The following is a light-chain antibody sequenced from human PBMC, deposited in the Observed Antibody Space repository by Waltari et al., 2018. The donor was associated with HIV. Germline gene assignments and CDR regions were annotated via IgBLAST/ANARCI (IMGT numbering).Light chain of an antibody. CDR3: SSDTTIYTWV. CDR2: DVS. CDR1: RSDIGEYNY. Sequence: QSALTQPASVSESPGQSITISCTGTRSDIGEYNYVSWFQHHPTKAPKRIIFDVSYRPAGVSNRSSGSKSGNPSSLTISGLQAEDDADYYCSSDTTIYTWVFGGGTKLTVL. J-gene: IGLJ3*02. V-gene: IGLV2-14*01.